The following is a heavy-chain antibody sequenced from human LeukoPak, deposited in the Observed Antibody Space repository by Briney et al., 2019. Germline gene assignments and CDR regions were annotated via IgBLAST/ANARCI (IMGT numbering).Heavy chain of an antibody. D-gene: IGHD3-10*01. CDR3: AKDRGFGRGLYYFDY. CDR2: ISGSGGST. V-gene: IGHV3-23*01. J-gene: IGHJ4*02. CDR1: GFTFSDYY. Sequence: PGGSLRLSCAASGFTFSDYYMSWIRQAPGKGLEWVSAISGSGGSTYYADSVKGRFTISRDNSKNTLYLQMNSLRAEDTAVYYCAKDRGFGRGLYYFDYWGQGTLVTVSS.